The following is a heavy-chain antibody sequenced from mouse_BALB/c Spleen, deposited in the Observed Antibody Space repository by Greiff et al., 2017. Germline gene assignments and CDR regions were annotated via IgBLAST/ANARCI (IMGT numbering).Heavy chain of an antibody. J-gene: IGHJ4*01. D-gene: IGHD2-1*01. V-gene: IGHV3-2*02. Sequence: QSGPGLVKPSQSLSLTCTVTGYSITSDYAWNWIRQFPGNKLEWMGYISYSGSTSYNPSLKSRISITRDTSKNQFFLQLNSVTTEDTATYYCAREGNGNYPSYAMDYWGQGTSVTVSS. CDR2: ISYSGST. CDR3: AREGNGNYPSYAMDY. CDR1: GYSITSDYA.